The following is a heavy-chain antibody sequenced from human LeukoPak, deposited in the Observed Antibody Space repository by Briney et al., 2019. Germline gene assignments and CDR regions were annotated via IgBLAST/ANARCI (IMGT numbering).Heavy chain of an antibody. D-gene: IGHD3-22*01. CDR1: GFTFSSYW. Sequence: GGSLRLSCARSGFTFSSYWMSWVRQAPGKGLEWAANIKQDGSEKYYVDSVKGRFTISRDNTKNSLYLQMNSLRAEDTAVYYCARRPAYYYDSTGYYLDYWGQGTLVTVSS. V-gene: IGHV3-7*01. J-gene: IGHJ4*02. CDR3: ARRPAYYYDSTGYYLDY. CDR2: IKQDGSEK.